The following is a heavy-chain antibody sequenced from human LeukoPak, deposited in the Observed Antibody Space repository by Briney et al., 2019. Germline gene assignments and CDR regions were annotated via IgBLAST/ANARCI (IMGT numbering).Heavy chain of an antibody. CDR3: ARGGRYCSSTSCYTGYDY. CDR2: IYYSGST. D-gene: IGHD2-2*02. CDR1: GGSISSYY. V-gene: IGHV4-59*01. J-gene: IGHJ4*02. Sequence: SETLSLTCTVSGGSISSYYWSWIRQPPGKGLEWIGYIYYSGSTNYNPSLKSRVTISVDTSKNQFSLKLSSVTAADTAVYYCARGGRYCSSTSCYTGYDYWGQGTLVTVSS.